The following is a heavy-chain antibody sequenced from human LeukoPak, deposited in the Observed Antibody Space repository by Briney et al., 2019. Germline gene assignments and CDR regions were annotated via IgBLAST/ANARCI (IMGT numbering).Heavy chain of an antibody. CDR2: MNPNSGNT. Sequence: ASVKVSCKASGYTFTSYDINWVRQATGQGLEWMGWMNPNSGNTGYAQKFQGRVTMTRNTSISTAYMELSSLRSEDTAVYYCARAYYYGSGSSSYYYYGMDVWGQGTTVTVSS. J-gene: IGHJ6*02. CDR3: ARAYYYGSGSSSYYYYGMDV. V-gene: IGHV1-8*01. D-gene: IGHD3-10*01. CDR1: GYTFTSYD.